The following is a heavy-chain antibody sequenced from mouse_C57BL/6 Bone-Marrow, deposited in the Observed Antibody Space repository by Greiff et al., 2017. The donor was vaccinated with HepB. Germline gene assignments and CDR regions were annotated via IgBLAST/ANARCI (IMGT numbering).Heavy chain of an antibody. CDR1: GFTFSSYA. CDR3: YAMDY. V-gene: IGHV5-4*01. Sequence: EVQVVESGGGLVKPGGSLKLSCAASGFTFSSYAMSWVRQTPEKRLEWVATISDGGSYTYYPDNVKGRFTISRDNAKNNLYLQMSHLKSEDTAMYYSYAMDYWGQGTSVTVSS. CDR2: ISDGGSYT. J-gene: IGHJ4*01.